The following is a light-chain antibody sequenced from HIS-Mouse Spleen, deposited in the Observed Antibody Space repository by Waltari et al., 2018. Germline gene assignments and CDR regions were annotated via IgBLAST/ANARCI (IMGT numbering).Light chain of an antibody. V-gene: IGLV3-10*01. Sequence: SYELTQPPSVSVSPGQTAWITCSGDALPKKYAYWYQQKSGQAPVLVIYEDSKRPSGIPERCSGSSSGTMATLTISGAQVEDEADYYCYSTDSSGNHRVFGGGTKLTVL. CDR1: ALPKKY. CDR2: EDS. CDR3: YSTDSSGNHRV. J-gene: IGLJ2*01.